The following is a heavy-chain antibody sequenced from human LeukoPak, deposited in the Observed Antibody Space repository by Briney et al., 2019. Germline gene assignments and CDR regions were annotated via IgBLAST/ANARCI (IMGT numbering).Heavy chain of an antibody. Sequence: GGSLRLSCAASGLTFSSYAMSWVRQAPGKGLEWVSAISGSGGSTYYADSVKGRFTISRDNSKNTLYLQMNSLRAEDTAVYYCAKDKRYCSSTSCPSVQYNWFDPWGQGTLVTVSS. V-gene: IGHV3-23*01. D-gene: IGHD2-2*01. CDR3: AKDKRYCSSTSCPSVQYNWFDP. CDR2: ISGSGGST. CDR1: GLTFSSYA. J-gene: IGHJ5*02.